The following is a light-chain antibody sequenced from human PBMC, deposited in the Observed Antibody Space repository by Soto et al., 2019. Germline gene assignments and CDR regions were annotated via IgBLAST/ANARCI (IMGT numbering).Light chain of an antibody. V-gene: IGLV2-14*01. CDR1: SSDIGGHND. CDR3: CSYTSNITPYV. J-gene: IGLJ1*01. CDR2: GVS. Sequence: QAVVTQPASVSGSPGQSITISCTGTSSDIGGHNDVSWYQQHPGKAPKLLIYGVSNRPSGVSNRFSASKSGNTASLTISGLQAEDETDYYCCSYTSNITPYVFGTGTKLTVL.